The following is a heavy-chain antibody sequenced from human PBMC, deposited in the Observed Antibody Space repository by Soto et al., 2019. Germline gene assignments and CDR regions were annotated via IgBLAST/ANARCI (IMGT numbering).Heavy chain of an antibody. J-gene: IGHJ3*02. CDR1: GFTFSTYS. CDR2: ITGSSSTI. V-gene: IGHV3-48*01. CDR3: AARDAFDI. Sequence: EVQLVGSGGGLVQPGGSLRLSCAASGFTFSTYSMTWVRQVPGKGLEWVSYITGSSSTIYYADSVKGRFTISRDNAKNSLYLQMNSLRAEDTAVYYCAARDAFDIWGQGTMVTVSS.